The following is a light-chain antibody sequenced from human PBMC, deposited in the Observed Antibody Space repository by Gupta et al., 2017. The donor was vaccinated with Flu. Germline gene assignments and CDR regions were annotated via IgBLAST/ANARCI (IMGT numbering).Light chain of an antibody. CDR2: KAS. J-gene: IGKJ1*01. CDR3: QQYNSSPRT. V-gene: IGKV1-5*03. Sequence: DIQMTQSPSTLSASVGDRVTITCRASQTISNWLAWYQQMPGKAPKLLIYKASSLEGGIPSRFSGSGSGTEFTLTISSLQPDDFATYYCQQYNSSPRTFGEGTKVDVK. CDR1: QTISNW.